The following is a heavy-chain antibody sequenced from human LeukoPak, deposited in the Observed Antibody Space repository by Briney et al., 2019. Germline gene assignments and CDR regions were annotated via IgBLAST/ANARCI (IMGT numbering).Heavy chain of an antibody. V-gene: IGHV1-2*02. J-gene: IGHJ3*02. D-gene: IGHD5-18*01. CDR2: INPNSGGT. Sequence: ASVKVSCKASGYTFTGYYMHWVRQAPGQGLEWMGWINPNSGGTNYAQKFQGRVTMTRDTSISTAYMELSRLRSDDTAVYYCARTHPWLSGDAFDIWGQGTMVTVSS. CDR3: ARTHPWLSGDAFDI. CDR1: GYTFTGYY.